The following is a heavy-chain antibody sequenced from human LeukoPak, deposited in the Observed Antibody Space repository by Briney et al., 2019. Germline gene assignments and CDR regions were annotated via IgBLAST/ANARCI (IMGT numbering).Heavy chain of an antibody. J-gene: IGHJ4*02. CDR1: GYSISTDYC. V-gene: IGHV4-38-2*02. CDR3: ARMAYYFDSGSYYMGFFDY. Sequence: SDTLSLTCTVSGYSISTDYCWGWIRQPPGKGLEWIGSIFHRGSTYYNPSLKSRVTISVDTSRNQFSLKLSSVTAADTAVYYCARMAYYFDSGSYYMGFFDYWGQGTLFTVSS. D-gene: IGHD3-10*01. CDR2: IFHRGST.